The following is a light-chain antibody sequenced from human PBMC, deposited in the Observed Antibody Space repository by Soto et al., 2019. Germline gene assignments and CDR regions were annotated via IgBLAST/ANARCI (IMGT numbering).Light chain of an antibody. J-gene: IGLJ1*01. CDR3: ATWDGGLSGPFV. Sequence: VLTQPPSASGTPGQRATISCCGSNSNIGSDIVNCYQLLPGAAPEVLINTTNQRPSGVPERFSGSKSGTSASLAISGLQSEDEANSSCATWDGGLSGPFVFGNGKKVTV. CDR2: TTN. CDR1: NSNIGSDI. V-gene: IGLV1-44*01.